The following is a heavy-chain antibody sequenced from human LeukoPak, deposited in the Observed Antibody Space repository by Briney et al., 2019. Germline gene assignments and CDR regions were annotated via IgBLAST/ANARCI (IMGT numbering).Heavy chain of an antibody. Sequence: ASVKVSCKASGYTFTSYYMHGVRQAPGQGLDGMGIINPSWGSTSYAQKFQGRVTMTRDTSTSTLHMELGSLRSEDTAVYYCARDQAFPPHSRFDPWGQGTLVTVSS. J-gene: IGHJ5*02. CDR1: GYTFTSYY. CDR3: ARDQAFPPHSRFDP. V-gene: IGHV1-46*01. CDR2: INPSWGST.